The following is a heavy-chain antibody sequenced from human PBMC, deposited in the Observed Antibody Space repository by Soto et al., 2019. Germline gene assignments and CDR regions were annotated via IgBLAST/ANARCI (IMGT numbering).Heavy chain of an antibody. D-gene: IGHD1-26*01. J-gene: IGHJ5*02. CDR1: GFSVGSNY. CDR3: ARHRHPRGTVGATSPLDP. V-gene: IGHV3-53*01. Sequence: PGGSVRLSCAISGFSVGSNYLSWVRQAPGKGLEWVSVHYSGGSTYYADSVQGRFTISRDKSNNTLYLQMRRVRAEDTAVYFCARHRHPRGTVGATSPLDPWGQGTQVTVSS. CDR2: HYSGGST.